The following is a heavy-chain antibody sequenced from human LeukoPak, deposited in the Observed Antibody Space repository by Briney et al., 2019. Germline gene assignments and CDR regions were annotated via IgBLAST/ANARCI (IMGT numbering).Heavy chain of an antibody. CDR1: GGSFSGYY. CDR3: ARGQQLVLQKRYYYYYYYMDV. CDR2: INHSGST. V-gene: IGHV4-34*01. J-gene: IGHJ6*03. D-gene: IGHD6-13*01. Sequence: SETLSLTCAVYGGSFSGYYWSWIRQPPGKGLEWIGEINHSGSTNYNPSLKSRVTISVGTSKNQFSLKLSSVTAADTAVYYCARGQQLVLQKRYYYYYYYMDVWGKGTTVTVSS.